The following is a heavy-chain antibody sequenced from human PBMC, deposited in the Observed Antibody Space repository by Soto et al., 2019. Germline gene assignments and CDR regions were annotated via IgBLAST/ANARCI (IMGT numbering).Heavy chain of an antibody. Sequence: EVQLVESGGGLVQPGGSLRLSCAASGFTFSSYSMNWVRQAPGKGLEWVSYISSSSSTIYYADSVKGRFTISRDNAKNSLYLQMDSLRDEDTAVYYCASEPTVTTYAHDAFDIWGQGTMVTVSS. V-gene: IGHV3-48*02. CDR1: GFTFSSYS. CDR3: ASEPTVTTYAHDAFDI. J-gene: IGHJ3*02. D-gene: IGHD4-17*01. CDR2: ISSSSSTI.